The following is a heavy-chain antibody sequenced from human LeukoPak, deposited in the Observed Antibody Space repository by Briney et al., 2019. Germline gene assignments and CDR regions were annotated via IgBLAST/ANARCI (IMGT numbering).Heavy chain of an antibody. CDR1: GFTVSTNY. Sequence: GSLRLSCDVSGFTVSTNYMSWVRQTPGKGLGWVSTIYSDGSTYYADSVKGRFTISRDNSKNTLYLQMNSLRAEDTAVYYCARWGTNDAFDIWGQGTKVTVSS. D-gene: IGHD3-16*01. V-gene: IGHV3-66*01. CDR2: IYSDGST. CDR3: ARWGTNDAFDI. J-gene: IGHJ3*02.